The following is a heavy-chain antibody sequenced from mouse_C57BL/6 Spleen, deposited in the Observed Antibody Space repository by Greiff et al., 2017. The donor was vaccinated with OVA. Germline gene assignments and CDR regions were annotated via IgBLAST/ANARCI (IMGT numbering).Heavy chain of an antibody. V-gene: IGHV1-18*01. J-gene: IGHJ3*01. Sequence: VQLQQSGPELVKPGASVKIPCKASGYTFTDYNMDWVKQSHGKSLEWIGDINPNNGGTNYNQKFKGKATLTVDKSSSTAYMELRSLASEDTAVYYCARGYYGSSLFAYWGQGTLVTVSA. D-gene: IGHD1-1*01. CDR2: INPNNGGT. CDR1: GYTFTDYN. CDR3: ARGYYGSSLFAY.